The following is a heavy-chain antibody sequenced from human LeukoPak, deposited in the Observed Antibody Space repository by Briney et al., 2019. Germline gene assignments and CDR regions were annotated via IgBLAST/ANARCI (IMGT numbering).Heavy chain of an antibody. Sequence: GGSLRLSCAASGFTFSSYAMSWVRQAPGKGLEWFSTISGSGGSTYYADSVKGRFTISRDNSKNTLYLQMNSLRAEDTAVYYFAKKRGVGATAVTHFDYWGQGTLVTVSS. CDR1: GFTFSSYA. J-gene: IGHJ4*02. CDR3: AKKRGVGATAVTHFDY. V-gene: IGHV3-23*01. CDR2: ISGSGGST. D-gene: IGHD1-26*01.